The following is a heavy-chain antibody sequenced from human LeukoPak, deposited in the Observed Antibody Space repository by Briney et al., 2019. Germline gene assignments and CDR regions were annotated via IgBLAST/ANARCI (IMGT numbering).Heavy chain of an antibody. D-gene: IGHD3-16*01. J-gene: IGHJ4*02. CDR3: AGGRTVLSAWGY. CDR2: IYSGGST. Sequence: GGSLRLSCAASGFTFSSYSMNWVRQAPGRGLEWVSVIYSGGSTYYADSVKGRFTISRDNSKNTLYLQMNSLRAEDTAVYYCAGGRTVLSAWGYWGQGTLVTVSS. CDR1: GFTFSSYS. V-gene: IGHV3-66*01.